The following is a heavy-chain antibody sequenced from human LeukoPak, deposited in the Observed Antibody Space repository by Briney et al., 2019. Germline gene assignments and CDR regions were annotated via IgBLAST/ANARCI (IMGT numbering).Heavy chain of an antibody. V-gene: IGHV4-34*01. CDR2: IDHRGDT. J-gene: IGHJ4*03. D-gene: IGHD5-24*01. CDR1: GGSFSRYY. Sequence: KPSETLSLTCAVYGGSFSRYYWSWIRQSPGKGLEWIAEIDHRGDTNCNPSVKSRVTISVDTSKNQFSLKVRSLSAAHTAVYYCARGATISETGYFDFWGQGTLVTVSS. CDR3: ARGATISETGYFDF.